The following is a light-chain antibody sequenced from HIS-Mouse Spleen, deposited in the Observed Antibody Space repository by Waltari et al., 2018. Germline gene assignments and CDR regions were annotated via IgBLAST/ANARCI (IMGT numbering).Light chain of an antibody. CDR3: AAWDDSLSGPV. CDR1: SSNIGSNY. V-gene: IGLV1-47*01. J-gene: IGLJ3*02. Sequence: QSVLTQPPSASGTPGQRVTISCSGSSSNIGSNYVYWYQQLPGTAPKLLTLRNNQRPSGVPDRFSGSKSGTSASLAISGLRSEDEADYYCAAWDDSLSGPVFGGGTKLTVL. CDR2: RNN.